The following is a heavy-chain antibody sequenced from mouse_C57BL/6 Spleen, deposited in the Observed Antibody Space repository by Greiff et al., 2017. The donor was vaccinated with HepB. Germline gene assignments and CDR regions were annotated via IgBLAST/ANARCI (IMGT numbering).Heavy chain of an antibody. Sequence: EVMLVESGGGLVKPGGSLKLSCAASGFTFSSYAMSWVRQTPEKRLEWVATISDGGSYTYYPDNVKGRFTISRDNAKNNLYLQMSHLKSEDTAMYYCARDRGTTVVATYWYFDVWGTGTPVTVSS. CDR2: ISDGGSYT. V-gene: IGHV5-4*01. D-gene: IGHD1-1*01. CDR3: ARDRGTTVVATYWYFDV. J-gene: IGHJ1*03. CDR1: GFTFSSYA.